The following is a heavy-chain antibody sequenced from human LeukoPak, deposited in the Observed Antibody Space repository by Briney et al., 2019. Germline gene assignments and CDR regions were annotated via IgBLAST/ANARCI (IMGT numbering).Heavy chain of an antibody. CDR2: ISYDGSNK. Sequence: GGSLRLSCAASGFTFSSYGMYWVRQAPGKGLEWVAVISYDGSNKYYADSVKGRFTISRDNSKNTLYLQMNSLRAEDTAVFYCARDYPETYYYYGMDVWGQGTTVTVSS. J-gene: IGHJ6*02. V-gene: IGHV3-30*03. CDR1: GFTFSSYG. CDR3: ARDYPETYYYYGMDV. D-gene: IGHD1-14*01.